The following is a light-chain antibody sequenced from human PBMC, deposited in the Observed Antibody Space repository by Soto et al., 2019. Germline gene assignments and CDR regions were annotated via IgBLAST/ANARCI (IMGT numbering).Light chain of an antibody. J-gene: IGKJ1*01. CDR1: QSISSW. Sequence: GDRGTITCRASQSISSWLAWYQQKPGKAPNLLIYDASALENGVPSRFSGSGSGTEFSLTISSLQPDDFATYYCQQYNSYSQTFGQGTKVEIK. CDR2: DAS. V-gene: IGKV1-5*01. CDR3: QQYNSYSQT.